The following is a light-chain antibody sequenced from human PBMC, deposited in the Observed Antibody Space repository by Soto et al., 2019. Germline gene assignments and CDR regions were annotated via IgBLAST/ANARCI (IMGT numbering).Light chain of an antibody. Sequence: QSALTQRASVSGSPGQSVTISCTGASSDVGGYDYVSWYQQHPGKAPKLILYEVNIRPSGVSNHFSGSKSGNTASLILSGLQSDDEADYYCSSYSTTSTLVFGSGTKVTVL. J-gene: IGLJ1*01. CDR1: SSDVGGYDY. V-gene: IGLV2-14*01. CDR3: SSYSTTSTLV. CDR2: EVN.